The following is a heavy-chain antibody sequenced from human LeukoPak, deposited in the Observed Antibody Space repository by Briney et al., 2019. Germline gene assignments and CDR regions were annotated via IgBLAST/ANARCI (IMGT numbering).Heavy chain of an antibody. Sequence: GGSLRLSCAASGFTFSSYEMNWVRQAPGKGLEWVSYISSSGSTIYYADSVKGRFTISRDNSKNTLYLQMNSLRAEDTAVYYCAKSCAYYYDSSGYYYGWPCIDYWGQGTLVTVSS. CDR2: ISSSGSTI. CDR1: GFTFSSYE. V-gene: IGHV3-48*03. J-gene: IGHJ4*02. D-gene: IGHD3-22*01. CDR3: AKSCAYYYDSSGYYYGWPCIDY.